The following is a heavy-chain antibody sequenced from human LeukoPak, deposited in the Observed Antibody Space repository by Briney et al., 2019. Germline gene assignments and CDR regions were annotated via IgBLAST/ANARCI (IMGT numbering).Heavy chain of an antibody. CDR3: ARGRGELPIDY. CDR2: INPNSGGT. V-gene: IGHV1-2*02. Sequence: ASVKVSCKASGYTFTGYYMHWVRQAPGQGLEWMGWINPNSGGTNYAQKFQGRVTITADKSTSTAYMELSSLRSEDTAVYYCARGRGELPIDYWGQGTLVTVSS. CDR1: GYTFTGYY. D-gene: IGHD1-26*01. J-gene: IGHJ4*02.